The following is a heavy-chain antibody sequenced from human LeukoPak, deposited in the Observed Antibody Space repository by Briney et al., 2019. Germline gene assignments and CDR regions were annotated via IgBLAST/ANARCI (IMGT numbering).Heavy chain of an antibody. V-gene: IGHV3-9*01. Sequence: GRSLRLSCAASGFTFDDYAMHWVRQAPGKGLEWVSGISWNSGSIGYADSVKGRFTISRGNAKNSLYLQMNSLRAEDTALYYCAKAPAPTVTTARYPFDYWGQGTLVTVSS. CDR2: ISWNSGSI. CDR1: GFTFDDYA. J-gene: IGHJ4*02. CDR3: AKAPAPTVTTARYPFDY. D-gene: IGHD4-17*01.